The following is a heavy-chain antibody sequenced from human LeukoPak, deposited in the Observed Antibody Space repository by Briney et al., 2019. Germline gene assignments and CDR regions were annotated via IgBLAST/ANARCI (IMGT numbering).Heavy chain of an antibody. J-gene: IGHJ6*02. CDR1: GYTFTGYY. CDR2: INPNSGGT. CDR3: SRPSSRGVIIGMDV. Sequence: ASVKVSCKASGYTFTGYYMHWVRQAPGQGLERMGWINPNSGGTNYAQKFQGRVTMTRDTSISTAYMELSRLRSDDTAVYYCSRPSSRGVIIGMDVWGQGTTVTVSS. V-gene: IGHV1-2*02. D-gene: IGHD3-10*01.